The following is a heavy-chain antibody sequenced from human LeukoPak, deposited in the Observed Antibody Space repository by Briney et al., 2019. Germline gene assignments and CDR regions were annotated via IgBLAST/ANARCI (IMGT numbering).Heavy chain of an antibody. CDR1: GGTFSSYA. V-gene: IGHV1-69*05. CDR2: IIPIFGTA. J-gene: IGHJ5*02. D-gene: IGHD2-2*01. CDR3: ARDSIVVVPAANAWNWFDP. Sequence: ASVKVSCKASGGTFSSYAISWVRQAPGQGLEWMGGIIPIFGTANYAQKFQGRVTITTDESTSTAYMELSSLRSEDTAVYYCARDSIVVVPAANAWNWFDPWGQGTLVTVSS.